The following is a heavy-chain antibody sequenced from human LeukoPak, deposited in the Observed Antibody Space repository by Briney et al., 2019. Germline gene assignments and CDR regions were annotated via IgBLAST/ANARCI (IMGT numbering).Heavy chain of an antibody. J-gene: IGHJ4*02. D-gene: IGHD4-17*01. Sequence: GGSLRLSCAASGFTVSSYWMSWVRQAAGKGLEWVANIKQDGSEKYYVDSVKGRFTISRDNAKNSLYLQMNSLRAEDTAVYYCARDDVGSTDYFDYWGQGTLVTVSS. CDR1: GFTVSSYW. CDR2: IKQDGSEK. V-gene: IGHV3-7*01. CDR3: ARDDVGSTDYFDY.